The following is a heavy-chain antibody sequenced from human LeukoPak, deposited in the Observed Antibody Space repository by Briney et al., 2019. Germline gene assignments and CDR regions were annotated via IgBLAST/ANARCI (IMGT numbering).Heavy chain of an antibody. V-gene: IGHV4-4*07. Sequence: SETLSLTCTVSGGSISNYYWSWIRQPAGKGLEWIGRIYSSGSTNYNPSLKSRVTISIDTSKNQFSLKLNSVTAADSAVYYCARTPIYYYDDSGYYNWGQGTRVTVSS. D-gene: IGHD3-22*01. CDR2: IYSSGST. CDR3: ARTPIYYYDDSGYYN. CDR1: GGSISNYY. J-gene: IGHJ4*02.